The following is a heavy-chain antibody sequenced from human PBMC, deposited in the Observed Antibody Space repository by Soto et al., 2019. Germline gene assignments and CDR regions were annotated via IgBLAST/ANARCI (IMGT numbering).Heavy chain of an antibody. D-gene: IGHD3-9*01. CDR1: GWSFSGYY. Sequence: QVQLQQWGAGLLKPSETLALTCAVYGWSFSGYYWSWIRQPPGKGLEWMGEINHSGSTNYNPSLPSRVPISVDTSKNQFSLKLSSVTAADTAVYYWARGDFDWLLGGFAYWGQGTLVTVSS. V-gene: IGHV4-34*01. J-gene: IGHJ4*02. CDR2: INHSGST. CDR3: ARGDFDWLLGGFAY.